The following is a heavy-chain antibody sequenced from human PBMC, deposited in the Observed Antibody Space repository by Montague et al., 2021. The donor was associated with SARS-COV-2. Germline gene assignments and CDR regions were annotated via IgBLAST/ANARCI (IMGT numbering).Heavy chain of an antibody. Sequence: SETLSLTCTVSGGSISSSSYYWAWIRQPPGKGLEWIGSIYYRGSTYYNPSLESRVFISVDTSKNQLSLTLTSVTAADTAVYYCATQEDPSGWIPGPFDFWGQGTLLSVSS. CDR1: GGSISSSSYY. D-gene: IGHD6-19*01. CDR3: ATQEDPSGWIPGPFDF. CDR2: IYYRGST. V-gene: IGHV4-39*01. J-gene: IGHJ4*02.